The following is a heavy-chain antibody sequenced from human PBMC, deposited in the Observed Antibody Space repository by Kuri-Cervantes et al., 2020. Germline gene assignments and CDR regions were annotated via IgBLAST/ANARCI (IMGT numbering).Heavy chain of an antibody. D-gene: IGHD4-17*01. J-gene: IGHJ6*02. CDR2: ISSSSSYI. CDR3: ARDLRGLHDYDDFGYYYGLDV. CDR1: GFTFSSYS. Sequence: GESLKISCAASGFTFSSYSMNWVRQAPGKGLEWVSSISSSSSYIYYADSVKGRFTISRDNAKNSLYLQMNSLRAEDTAIYYCARDLRGLHDYDDFGYYYGLDVWGQGTTVTVSS. V-gene: IGHV3-21*04.